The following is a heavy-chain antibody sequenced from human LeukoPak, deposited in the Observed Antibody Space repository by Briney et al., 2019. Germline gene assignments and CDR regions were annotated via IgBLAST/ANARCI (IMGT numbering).Heavy chain of an antibody. Sequence: ASVKVSCKASGYTFTSYDINWVRQATGQGLEWMGWMNPNSGHTVYAQKFQGRVTLTRDTSISTAYMELTSLSSEDTAFYYCARNYLGLGIWGQGTMVTVSS. D-gene: IGHD5-24*01. CDR2: MNPNSGHT. V-gene: IGHV1-8*01. J-gene: IGHJ3*02. CDR1: GYTFTSYD. CDR3: ARNYLGLGI.